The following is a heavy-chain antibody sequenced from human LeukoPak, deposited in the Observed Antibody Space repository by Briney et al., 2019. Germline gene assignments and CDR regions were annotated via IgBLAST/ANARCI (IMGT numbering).Heavy chain of an antibody. CDR1: GGSISRYY. CDR2: IYYSGST. J-gene: IGHJ5*02. CDR3: ARDLPDSGSFHFDP. V-gene: IGHV4-59*12. Sequence: SETLSLTCTVSGGSISRYYWSWIRQPPGKGLEWIGYIYYSGSTNYNPSLESRVTISVDTSKNQFSLKLSSVTAADTAVYYCARDLPDSGSFHFDPWGQGTLVTVSS. D-gene: IGHD3-10*01.